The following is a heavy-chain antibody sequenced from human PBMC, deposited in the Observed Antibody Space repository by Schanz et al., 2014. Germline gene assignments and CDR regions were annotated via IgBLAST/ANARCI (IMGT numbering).Heavy chain of an antibody. J-gene: IGHJ5*01. CDR3: SKDKQGSRSDDS. Sequence: QVQVVESGGGVVQPGRSLRLSCVASGFTFNNYGMHWVLQAPGKGLGWVAVIWHDGSGKYYADSVKGRFIVSRDNSKNTLYLEMNRLRVDDTAVYYCSKDKQGSRSDDSWGQGTLVTVSS. CDR2: IWHDGSGK. V-gene: IGHV3-33*06. D-gene: IGHD2-15*01. CDR1: GFTFNNYG.